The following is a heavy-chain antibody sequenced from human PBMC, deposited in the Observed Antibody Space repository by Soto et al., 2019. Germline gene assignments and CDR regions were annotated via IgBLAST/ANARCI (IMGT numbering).Heavy chain of an antibody. CDR1: GYTFTRNA. CDR3: ARSETDYSTFDY. Sequence: ASVKVSCKASGYTFTRNAIHWVRQAPGQRPEWIGRINAGNGDTKYSQKFQGRVTITGDTSASAAYMELSTLGSEDTSVYFCARSETDYSTFDYWGQGTLVTVSS. J-gene: IGHJ4*02. CDR2: INAGNGDT. V-gene: IGHV1-3*01. D-gene: IGHD3-9*01.